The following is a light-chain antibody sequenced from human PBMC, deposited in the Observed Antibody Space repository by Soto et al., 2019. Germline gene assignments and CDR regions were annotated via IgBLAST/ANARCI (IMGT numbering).Light chain of an antibody. V-gene: IGKV1-12*01. CDR2: AAS. CDR3: LQVYSFPRT. CDR1: QDIDKW. J-gene: IGKJ1*01. Sequence: DIQMTQSPSSLSAPVGDRVSISCRASQDIDKWLAWFQQKPGKAPKLLISAASTLQSGVPSRFSGSGSGTEFILTINNLQPEDFASYFCLQVYSFPRTFGLGTKVDIK.